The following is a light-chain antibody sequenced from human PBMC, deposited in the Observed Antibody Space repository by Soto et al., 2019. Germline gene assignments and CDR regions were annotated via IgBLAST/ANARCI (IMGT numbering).Light chain of an antibody. Sequence: HSALTQPASVSGSPGQPITISCTGTSSDVGSYNLVSWYQQHPGQAPKLMIYEGSKRPSGVSNRFSGSKSGNTASLTISGLQSEDEADYYCCSYAGSSTLVFGGGTKLTVL. CDR1: SSDVGSYNL. CDR2: EGS. CDR3: CSYAGSSTLV. J-gene: IGLJ2*01. V-gene: IGLV2-23*01.